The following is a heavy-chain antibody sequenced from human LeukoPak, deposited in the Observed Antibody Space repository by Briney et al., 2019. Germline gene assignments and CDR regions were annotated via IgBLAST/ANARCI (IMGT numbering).Heavy chain of an antibody. J-gene: IGHJ4*02. Sequence: SVKVSCKASGGTFSSYAISWVRQAPGQGLEWMGGIIPIFGTANYAQKFQGRVTITADKSTSTAYMELSNLRSEDTAVYYCASDTSGYCSGGSCYYRWGQGTLVTVSS. V-gene: IGHV1-69*06. CDR3: ASDTSGYCSGGSCYYR. D-gene: IGHD2-15*01. CDR2: IIPIFGTA. CDR1: GGTFSSYA.